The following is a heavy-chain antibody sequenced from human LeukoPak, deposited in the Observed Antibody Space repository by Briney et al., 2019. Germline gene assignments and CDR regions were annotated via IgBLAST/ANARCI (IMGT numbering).Heavy chain of an antibody. CDR3: AKTGSGYYYFDY. D-gene: IGHD3-22*01. V-gene: IGHV3-23*01. J-gene: IGHJ4*02. CDR2: ISGSGGST. Sequence: GGSLRLSCAASGFTFSSYAMSWVRQAPGKGLEWVSAISGSGGSTYCADSVKGRFTISRDNSKNTLYLQMNSLRAEDTALYYCAKTGSGYYYFDYWGQGTLVTVSS. CDR1: GFTFSSYA.